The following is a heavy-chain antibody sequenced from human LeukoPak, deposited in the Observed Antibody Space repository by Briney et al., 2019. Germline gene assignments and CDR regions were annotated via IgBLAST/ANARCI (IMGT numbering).Heavy chain of an antibody. CDR3: ARDRGYSYGSPHYYYGMDV. CDR1: GFTFSSYA. Sequence: PGGSLRLSRAASGFTFSSYAMSWVRQAPGKGLEWVSAISGSGGSTYYADSVKGRFTISRDNSKNTLYLQMNSLRAEDTAAYYCARDRGYSYGSPHYYYGMDVWGQGTTVTVSS. CDR2: ISGSGGST. J-gene: IGHJ6*02. D-gene: IGHD5-18*01. V-gene: IGHV3-23*01.